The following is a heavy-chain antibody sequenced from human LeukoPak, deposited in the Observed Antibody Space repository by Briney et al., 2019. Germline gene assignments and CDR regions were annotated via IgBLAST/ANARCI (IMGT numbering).Heavy chain of an antibody. V-gene: IGHV3-23*01. CDR1: GFTFSSDA. Sequence: VRSLRLSCAASGFTFSSDAMSWVRQTPREGLEWVSAITSSGGSTYYADSAKGRFTISRNNSKNTPYLHVTRRRSEDTAVHYCAKDIVVVVAAYFDYWGQGTLVTVSS. CDR3: AKDIVVVVAAYFDY. CDR2: ITSSGGST. D-gene: IGHD2-15*01. J-gene: IGHJ4*02.